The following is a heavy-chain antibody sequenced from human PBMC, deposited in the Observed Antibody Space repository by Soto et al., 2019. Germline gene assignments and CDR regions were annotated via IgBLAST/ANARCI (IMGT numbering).Heavy chain of an antibody. CDR2: IYPGDSDT. Sequence: GESLKISCKGSGYSFTSYWIGWVRQMPGKGLEWMGIIYPGDSDTRYSPSFQGQVTISADKSISTAYLQWSSLKASDTAMYYCARLSNDYYDSSGYYSLDYWGQGTLVTVSS. V-gene: IGHV5-51*01. D-gene: IGHD3-22*01. CDR3: ARLSNDYYDSSGYYSLDY. CDR1: GYSFTSYW. J-gene: IGHJ4*02.